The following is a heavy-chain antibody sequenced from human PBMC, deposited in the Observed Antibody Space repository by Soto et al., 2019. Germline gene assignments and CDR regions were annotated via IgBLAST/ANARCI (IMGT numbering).Heavy chain of an antibody. D-gene: IGHD2-2*01. V-gene: IGHV4-30-2*01. CDR2: IYHSGSA. J-gene: IGHJ4*02. CDR3: ARGGLSQLLFDV. Sequence: QLHLQESGSGLVKPSQTLSLTCTVSGCSISSVSHSWSGLRQPPGKGLEWIGYIYHSGSAYYNPPLKSRVTMSVDRSKDQFSLNLNSVTAADTAVYYCARGGLSQLLFDVWGQGLLVTVSS. CDR1: GCSISSVSHS.